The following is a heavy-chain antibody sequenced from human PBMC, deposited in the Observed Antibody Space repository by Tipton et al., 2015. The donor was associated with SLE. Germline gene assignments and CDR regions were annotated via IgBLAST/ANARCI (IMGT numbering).Heavy chain of an antibody. CDR3: ANVDISGWYYFDY. CDR1: GGSISSNY. D-gene: IGHD6-19*01. V-gene: IGHV4-59*12. CDR2: ISDGGGT. J-gene: IGHJ4*02. Sequence: TLSLTCSVSGGSISSNYWIWIRQPPGKGLEWIGYISDGGGTNYNPSLKSRVTTSVDPAKNQFSLTLRSVTAADTAVYFCANVDISGWYYFDYWGQGTLVTVSS.